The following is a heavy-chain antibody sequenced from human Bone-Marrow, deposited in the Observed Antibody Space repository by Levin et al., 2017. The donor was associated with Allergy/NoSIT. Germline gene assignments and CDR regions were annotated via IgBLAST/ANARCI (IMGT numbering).Heavy chain of an antibody. CDR3: AKDPRRITIVGSGGTPIDY. D-gene: IGHD3-16*01. Sequence: GGSLRLSCAASGFTFSSYAMSWVRQAPGKGLEWVSAISGSGGSTYYADSVKGRFTISRDNSKNTLYLQMNSLRAEDTAVYYCAKDPRRITIVGSGGTPIDYGGQGTLVTVSS. V-gene: IGHV3-23*01. CDR2: ISGSGGST. J-gene: IGHJ4*02. CDR1: GFTFSSYA.